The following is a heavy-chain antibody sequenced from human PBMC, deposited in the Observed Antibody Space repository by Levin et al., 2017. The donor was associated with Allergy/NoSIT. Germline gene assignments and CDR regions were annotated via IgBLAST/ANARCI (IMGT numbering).Heavy chain of an antibody. D-gene: IGHD3-10*01. V-gene: IGHV3-30*04. Sequence: GGSLRLSCAASGFTFSSYAMHWVRQAPGKGLEWVAVISYDGSNKYYADSVKGRFTISRDNSKNTLYLQMNSLRAEDTAVYYCARDCISSGRRFSLFDYWGQGTLVTVSS. CDR1: GFTFSSYA. J-gene: IGHJ4*02. CDR2: ISYDGSNK. CDR3: ARDCISSGRRFSLFDY.